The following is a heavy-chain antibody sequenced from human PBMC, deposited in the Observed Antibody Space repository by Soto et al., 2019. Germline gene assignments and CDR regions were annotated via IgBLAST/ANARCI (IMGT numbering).Heavy chain of an antibody. CDR3: VRRHVSATGIDWFDP. CDR1: GYTFTSYG. CDR2: INAANGDT. J-gene: IGHJ5*02. V-gene: IGHV1-3*01. D-gene: IGHD6-13*01. Sequence: ASVKVSCKASGYTFTSYGIHWVRQAPGQRLEWMGWINAANGDTKYSPKFQGRVTITRDTSASTAYMELSSLRSEDTAVYYCVRRHVSATGIDWFDPWGQGTLITVSS.